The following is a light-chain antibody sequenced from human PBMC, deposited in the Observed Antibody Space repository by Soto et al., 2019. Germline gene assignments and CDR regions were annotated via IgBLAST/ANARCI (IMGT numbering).Light chain of an antibody. J-gene: IGKJ5*01. CDR3: QQSFTTPS. CDR1: QTVSSY. V-gene: IGKV1-39*01. Sequence: DIQMTQSPSSLSAYVGDRVNVTCRASQTVSSYLNWYQQKPGTVPKLLIYATSNLQSGVPSRFSGRGFGTDFTLTISSLQPEDFATYYCQQSFTTPSFGQGTRLEIK. CDR2: ATS.